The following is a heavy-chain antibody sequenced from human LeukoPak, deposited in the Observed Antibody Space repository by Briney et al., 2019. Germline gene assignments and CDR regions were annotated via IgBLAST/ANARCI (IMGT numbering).Heavy chain of an antibody. Sequence: ASVKVSCKASGYTFTSYGISWVRQAPGQGLEWMGWISDYNGNTNYAQKLQDRVTMTTDTSTSTAYMDLRSLTSDDTAVYYCARDLYRDSLPVSWFDPWGQGTLVTVSS. J-gene: IGHJ5*02. CDR2: ISDYNGNT. D-gene: IGHD4-11*01. V-gene: IGHV1-18*01. CDR1: GYTFTSYG. CDR3: ARDLYRDSLPVSWFDP.